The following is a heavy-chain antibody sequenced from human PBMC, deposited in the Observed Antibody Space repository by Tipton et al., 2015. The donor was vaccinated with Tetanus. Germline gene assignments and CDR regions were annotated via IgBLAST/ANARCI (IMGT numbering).Heavy chain of an antibody. Sequence: AVSGFTFSSHNMNWVRQAPGKGLEWVSYISSTSRTIYHAGSVRGRFTISRDNAKNSLYLQMTSLRDEDTAVYYCVREYPGGMDVWGQGTTVTVSS. J-gene: IGHJ6*02. D-gene: IGHD3-10*01. V-gene: IGHV3-48*02. CDR2: ISSTSRTI. CDR1: GFTFSSHN. CDR3: VREYPGGMDV.